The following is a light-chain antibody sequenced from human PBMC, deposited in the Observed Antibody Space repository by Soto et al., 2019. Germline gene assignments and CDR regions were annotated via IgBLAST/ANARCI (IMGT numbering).Light chain of an antibody. V-gene: IGLV2-14*01. CDR3: ASYTRTTTLV. Sequence: QSALTQPASVSGSPGQSITISCTGTISDIGGYNFISWYPHHPGKAPKLVIYDVNNRPSGISYRFSGSKSGNTASLTISGLQAEDEADYYCASYTRTTTLVFGGGTKVTVL. J-gene: IGLJ2*01. CDR1: ISDIGGYNF. CDR2: DVN.